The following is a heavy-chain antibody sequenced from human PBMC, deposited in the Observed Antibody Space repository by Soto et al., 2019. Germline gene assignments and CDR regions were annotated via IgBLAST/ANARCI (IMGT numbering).Heavy chain of an antibody. V-gene: IGHV4-30-4*08. J-gene: IGHJ2*01. CDR1: GDSITSSSHY. D-gene: IGHD3-16*01. CDR3: AIRRSRGRALIFDL. CDR2: IYYSGST. Sequence: SETLSLTCTVSGDSITSSSHYWVLIRQPPGKGLEWIGYIYYSGSTYYNPSLKSRVTISVDTSKNQFSLKLSSVTAADTAVYYCAIRRSRGRALIFDLWGKGNLVIVYS.